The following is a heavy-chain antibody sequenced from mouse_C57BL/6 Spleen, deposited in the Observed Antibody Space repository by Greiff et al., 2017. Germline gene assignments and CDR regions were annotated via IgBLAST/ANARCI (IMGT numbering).Heavy chain of an antibody. D-gene: IGHD1-1*01. J-gene: IGHJ4*01. CDR3: VVYYYGSRGYAMDY. V-gene: IGHV10-3*01. CDR2: IRSKSSNYAT. CDR1: GFTFNTYA. Sequence: EVQRVESGGGLVQPKGSLKLSCAASGFTFNTYAMHWVRQAPGKGLEWVARIRSKSSNYATYYADSVKDRFTISRDDSQSMLYLQMNNLKTEDTAMYYCVVYYYGSRGYAMDYWGQGTSVTVSS.